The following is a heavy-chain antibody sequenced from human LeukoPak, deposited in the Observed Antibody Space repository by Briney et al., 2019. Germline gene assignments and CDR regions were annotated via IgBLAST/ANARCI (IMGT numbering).Heavy chain of an antibody. J-gene: IGHJ5*02. Sequence: GGSLRLSCAASGFTFSSYWMHWVRQAPGKGLVWVSRINSDGVSTSYADSVKGRFTISRDNAKNTLYLQMNNLRAEDTAVYYCARDGSSWSNWLDPWGQGTLVTVSS. CDR3: ARDGSSWSNWLDP. D-gene: IGHD6-13*01. CDR1: GFTFSSYW. CDR2: INSDGVST. V-gene: IGHV3-74*01.